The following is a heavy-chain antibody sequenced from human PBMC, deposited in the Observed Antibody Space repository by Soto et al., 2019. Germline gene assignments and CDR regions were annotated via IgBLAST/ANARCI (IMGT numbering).Heavy chain of an antibody. D-gene: IGHD6-13*01. V-gene: IGHV3-30-3*01. CDR3: ARVSFSVVRYSSSFSHLFLDY. CDR2: ISYDGSNK. CDR1: GFTFSSYA. Sequence: PGGSLRLSCAASGFTFSSYAMHWVRQAPGKGLEWVAVISYDGSNKYYADSVKGRFTISRDNSKNTLYLQMNSLRAEDTAVYYCARVSFSVVRYSSSFSHLFLDYWGQGTLVTVSS. J-gene: IGHJ4*02.